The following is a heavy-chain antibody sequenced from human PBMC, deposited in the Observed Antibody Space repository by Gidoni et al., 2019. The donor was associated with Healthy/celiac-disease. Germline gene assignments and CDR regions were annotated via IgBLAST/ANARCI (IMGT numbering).Heavy chain of an antibody. Sequence: QVQLQQWGAGLLKPSETLSLTCAVYGGSFSGYYCSWLRQPPGKGLEWIGEINHSGSTNYNPSLKSRVTISVDTSKNQFSLKLSSVTAADTAVYYCARWPTMSCSGGSCYPGPYYFDYWGQGTLVTVSS. CDR3: ARWPTMSCSGGSCYPGPYYFDY. D-gene: IGHD2-15*01. CDR2: INHSGST. J-gene: IGHJ4*02. V-gene: IGHV4-34*01. CDR1: GGSFSGYY.